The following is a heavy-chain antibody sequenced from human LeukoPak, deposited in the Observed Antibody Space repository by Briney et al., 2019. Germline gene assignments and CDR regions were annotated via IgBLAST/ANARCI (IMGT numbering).Heavy chain of an antibody. D-gene: IGHD3-10*01. CDR1: GYTFSSYT. V-gene: IGHV1-69*02. CDR2: IIPILGIA. J-gene: IGHJ6*03. CDR3: ASTYYYGSGSYFPDYYYYMDV. Sequence: ASVKVSCKASGYTFSSYTISWVRQAPGQGLEWMGRIIPILGIANYAQKFQGRVTITADKSTSTAYMELSSLRSEDTAVYYCASTYYYGSGSYFPDYYYYMDVWGKGTTVTVSS.